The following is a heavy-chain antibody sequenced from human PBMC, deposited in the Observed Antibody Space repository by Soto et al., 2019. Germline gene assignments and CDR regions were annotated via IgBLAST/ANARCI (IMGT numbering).Heavy chain of an antibody. CDR2: INQDGGGT. J-gene: IGHJ4*02. Sequence: VGSLRLSCVASGFTFSSSFMGWVRQAPGKGLEWVANINQDGGGTYYVDSVEGRFTISRDNAKDSLYLQMNSLRGEDTAVYYCARYFRGSGRYFFDYWGQGTLVTVSS. V-gene: IGHV3-7*03. D-gene: IGHD6-19*01. CDR3: ARYFRGSGRYFFDY. CDR1: GFTFSSSF.